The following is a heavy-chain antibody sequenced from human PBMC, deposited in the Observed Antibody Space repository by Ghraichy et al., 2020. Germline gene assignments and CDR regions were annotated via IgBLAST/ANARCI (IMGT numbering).Heavy chain of an antibody. CDR2: INHSGST. CDR1: GGSFSGYY. J-gene: IGHJ4*02. Sequence: SETLSLTCAVYGGSFSGYYWSWIRQPPGKGLEWIGEINHSGSTNYNPSLKSRVTISVDTSKNQFSLKLSSVTAADTAVYSFARGRYDILTGYYFTYDVGRHYFDYWGQGTLVTVSS. CDR3: ARGRYDILTGYYFTYDVGRHYFDY. V-gene: IGHV4-34*01. D-gene: IGHD3-9*01.